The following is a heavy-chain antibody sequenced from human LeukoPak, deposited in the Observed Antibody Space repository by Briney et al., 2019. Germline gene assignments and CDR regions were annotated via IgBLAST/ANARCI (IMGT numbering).Heavy chain of an antibody. CDR2: INPSGGST. D-gene: IGHD4-23*01. J-gene: IGHJ4*02. CDR1: GYTFTSYY. CDR3: ARDPGHGGNTGPFDY. Sequence: ASVKVSCKASGYTFTSYYMHWVRQAPGQGLEWMGIINPSGGSTGYAQKFQGRVTMTSDTSTSTVYMDLSSLRSEDTAVYYCARDPGHGGNTGPFDYWGQGTLVTVSS. V-gene: IGHV1-46*01.